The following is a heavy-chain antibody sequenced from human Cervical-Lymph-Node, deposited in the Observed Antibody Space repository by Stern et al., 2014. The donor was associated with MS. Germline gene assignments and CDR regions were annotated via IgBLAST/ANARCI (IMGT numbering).Heavy chain of an antibody. D-gene: IGHD1-14*01. J-gene: IGHJ6*02. CDR1: GFSFDGYN. V-gene: IGHV3-9*01. CDR2: ISWNSDNI. Sequence: EVQLVESGGGLVQPGRSLRLSWVASGFSFDGYNMHWVRQAQGKGLEWVSGISWNSDNIGDASSPKGRFPISRDNAKNSLYLQMNSLRTEDTALYYCASNPFYYYGLDVWGQGTTVIVSS. CDR3: ASNPFYYYGLDV.